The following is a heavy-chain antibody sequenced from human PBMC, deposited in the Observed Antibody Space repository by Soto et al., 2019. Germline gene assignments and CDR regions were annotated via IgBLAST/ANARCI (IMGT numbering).Heavy chain of an antibody. D-gene: IGHD3-3*01. V-gene: IGHV1-3*01. Sequence: ASVKVSCKASGYTFTSYAMHWVRQAPGQRLEWMGWINAGNGNTKYSQKFQGRVTITRDTSASTAYMELSSLRSEDTAVYYCASGPFGVVIIGWFDPWGQGTLVTVS. CDR2: INAGNGNT. CDR1: GYTFTSYA. CDR3: ASGPFGVVIIGWFDP. J-gene: IGHJ5*02.